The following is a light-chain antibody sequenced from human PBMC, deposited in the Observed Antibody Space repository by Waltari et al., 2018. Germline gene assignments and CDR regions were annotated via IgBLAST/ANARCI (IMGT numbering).Light chain of an antibody. Sequence: DIVMTQSPDSLAVSLGERATINCRSSQSVLYISDNRDYLAWYQQKPGQPPKLRINWASTRASGVPDRISGSGSGTDFTLTISSLQAEDVAVYYCQQHFSTPVTFGGGTKVEI. CDR2: WAS. CDR3: QQHFSTPVT. CDR1: QSVLYISDNRDY. V-gene: IGKV4-1*01. J-gene: IGKJ4*01.